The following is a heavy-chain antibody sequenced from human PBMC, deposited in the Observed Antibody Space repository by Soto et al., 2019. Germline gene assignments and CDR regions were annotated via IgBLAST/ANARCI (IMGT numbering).Heavy chain of an antibody. CDR3: ARGYGVVATITFWFDP. CDR1: GGSISSGGYY. J-gene: IGHJ5*02. D-gene: IGHD5-12*01. V-gene: IGHV4-31*03. Sequence: SETLSLTCTVSGGSISSGGYYWSWIRQHPGKGLEWIGYIYYSGSTYYNPSLKSRVTISVDTSKNQFSLKLSSVTAADTAVYYCARGYGVVATITFWFDPWGQGTLVTVSS. CDR2: IYYSGST.